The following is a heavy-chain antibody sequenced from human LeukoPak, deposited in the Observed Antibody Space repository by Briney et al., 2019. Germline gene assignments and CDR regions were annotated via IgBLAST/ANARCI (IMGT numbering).Heavy chain of an antibody. V-gene: IGHV4-59*01. CDR3: ASRSSSSWSNFDY. Sequence: PSETLSLTCTVSGGAISSYYWSWIRQPPGKGLEWIGYIYYSGSTNYNPSLKSRVTISLDMSKNQFSLKLSSVTAADTAVYYCASRSSSSWSNFDYWGQGTLATVSS. CDR1: GGAISSYY. J-gene: IGHJ4*02. D-gene: IGHD6-13*01. CDR2: IYYSGST.